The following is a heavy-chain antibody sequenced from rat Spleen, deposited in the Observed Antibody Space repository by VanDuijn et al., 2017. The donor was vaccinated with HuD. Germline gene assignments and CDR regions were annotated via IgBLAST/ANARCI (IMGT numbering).Heavy chain of an antibody. CDR1: GFTFSNYG. CDR3: AREAGIPFHYFDY. Sequence: EVQLVESGGGLVQPGRSLKLSCAASGFTFSNYGMAWVRQAPTKGLEWVATIIYDGSSTYYRDSVKGRFTISRDNAKSTLYLQMDSLRSEETATYYCAREAGIPFHYFDYWGQGVMVTVSS. J-gene: IGHJ2*01. V-gene: IGHV5-29*01. CDR2: IIYDGSST. D-gene: IGHD1-4*01.